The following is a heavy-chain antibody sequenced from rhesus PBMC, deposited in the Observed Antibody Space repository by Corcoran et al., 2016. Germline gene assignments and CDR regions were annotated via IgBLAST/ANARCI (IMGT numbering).Heavy chain of an antibody. CDR2: IYGGIVST. D-gene: IGHD3-28*01. CDR1: GGSISSNY. CDR3: ARLLVVIKGEYFDY. J-gene: IGHJ4*01. V-gene: IGHV4-147*01. Sequence: QVQLQASGPGLVKPSETLSLTCAVSGGSISSNYWSWIRQSPGKGLEWIGYIYGGIVSTPSTPPLMSLVTSSAATSKNQFSLKLSFVTASDTAVYYGARLLVVIKGEYFDYWGQGVLVTVSS.